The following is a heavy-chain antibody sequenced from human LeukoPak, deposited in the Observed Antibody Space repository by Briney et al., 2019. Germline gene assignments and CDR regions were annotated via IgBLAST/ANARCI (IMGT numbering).Heavy chain of an antibody. D-gene: IGHD3-10*01. CDR2: TYYSGST. V-gene: IGHV4-39*01. CDR1: GGSISSSSYY. CDR3: ASQSERGFDY. J-gene: IGHJ4*02. Sequence: PSETLSLTCTVSGGSISSSSYYWGWIRQPPGKGLEWIGSTYYSGSTYYNPSLKSRVTISVDTSKNQFSLKLSSVTAADTAVYYCASQSERGFDYWGQGTLVTVSS.